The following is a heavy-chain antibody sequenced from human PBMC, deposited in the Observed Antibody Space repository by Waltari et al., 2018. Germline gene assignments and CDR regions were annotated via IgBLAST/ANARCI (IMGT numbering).Heavy chain of an antibody. D-gene: IGHD6-13*01. CDR2: INHSGST. V-gene: IGHV4-34*01. J-gene: IGHJ4*02. CDR1: GGSFSGYY. Sequence: QVQLQQWGAGLLKPSETLSLTCAVYGGSFSGYYWSWLRQPPGKGLEWIGEINHSGSTNYNPSLKSRVTISVDTSKNQFSLKLSSVTAADTAVYYCARGGRSSSSWYWGAGYFDYWGQGTLVTVSS. CDR3: ARGGRSSSSWYWGAGYFDY.